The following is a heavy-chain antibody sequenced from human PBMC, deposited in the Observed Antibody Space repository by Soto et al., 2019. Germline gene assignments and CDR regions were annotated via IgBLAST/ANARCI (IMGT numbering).Heavy chain of an antibody. CDR1: GFTFSMHG. J-gene: IGHJ5*02. V-gene: IGHV3-74*01. CDR2: IKSDGLST. D-gene: IGHD2-2*01. Sequence: EVQLVESGGDLVQPGGSLRLSCAASGFTFSMHGMHWVRQAPGKGLVWVSRIKSDGLSTSYADSVKGRFTISRDNAKNTLYLAMNSLRDDGTTVYFCAREVEYCSSTKCHDWFDPWSQGTLVTVSS. CDR3: AREVEYCSSTKCHDWFDP.